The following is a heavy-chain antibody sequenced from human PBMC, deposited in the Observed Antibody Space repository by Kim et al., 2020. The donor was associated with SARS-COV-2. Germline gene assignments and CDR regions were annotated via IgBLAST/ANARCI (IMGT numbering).Heavy chain of an antibody. V-gene: IGHV3-15*01. CDR2: IMSNGGGGST. J-gene: IGHJ4*02. CDR1: GFTFDTAC. Sequence: GGSLRLSCGASGFTFDTACMNWVRQSPGRGLEWIACIMSNGGGGSTAYDAAGQGRFTISRDESLNTFSLQMTNVQIEDTGVYYCTRYCTNNECFESIAGDQYWGQGILVTVSP. D-gene: IGHD2-8*01. CDR3: TRYCTNNECFESIAGDQY.